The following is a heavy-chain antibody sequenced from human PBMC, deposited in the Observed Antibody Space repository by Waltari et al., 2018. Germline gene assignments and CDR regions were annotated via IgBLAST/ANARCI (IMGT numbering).Heavy chain of an antibody. CDR3: AVLRFLEGTPERVDAFDI. J-gene: IGHJ3*02. CDR2: IYYSGST. CDR1: GGSISSGGYY. D-gene: IGHD3-3*01. V-gene: IGHV4-31*03. Sequence: QVQLQESGPGLVKPSQTLSLTCTVSGGSISSGGYYWSWIRQHPGKGLEWLGYIYYSGSTCHNPAHWSRSTIAVDTSKNQFSLKLSSVTAADTAGYYCAVLRFLEGTPERVDAFDIWGQGTMVTVSS.